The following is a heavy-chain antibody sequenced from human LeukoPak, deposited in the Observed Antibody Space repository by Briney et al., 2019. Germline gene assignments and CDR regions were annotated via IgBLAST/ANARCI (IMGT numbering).Heavy chain of an antibody. V-gene: IGHV4-34*01. D-gene: IGHD2-2*01. CDR1: GGSFSGYY. J-gene: IGHJ6*02. Sequence: SETLSLTCAAYGGSFSGYYWSWIRQPPGKGREWIGEINHSGSTNYNPSLKSRVTISVDTSKNQFSLKLSSVTAADTAVYYCARGRIVVVPAAISYYYYYYGMDVWGQGTTVTVSS. CDR3: ARGRIVVVPAAISYYYYYYGMDV. CDR2: INHSGST.